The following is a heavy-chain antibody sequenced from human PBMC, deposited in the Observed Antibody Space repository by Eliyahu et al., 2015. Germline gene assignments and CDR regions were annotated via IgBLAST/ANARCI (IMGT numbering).Heavy chain of an antibody. CDR1: GYTFTDYY. D-gene: IGHD4-17*01. CDR3: AREEVDTAYGLAPSAGGMDV. Sequence: QVQLVQSGAEVKKPGASVKVSCKASGYTFTDYYVHWVRQAPGHGLEWMGWISPNSGDTNYAQKFQGRVTMTRDTSISTAYMALSRLRSDDTAVYYCAREEVDTAYGLAPSAGGMDVWGQGTTVTVSS. J-gene: IGHJ6*02. CDR2: ISPNSGDT. V-gene: IGHV1-2*02.